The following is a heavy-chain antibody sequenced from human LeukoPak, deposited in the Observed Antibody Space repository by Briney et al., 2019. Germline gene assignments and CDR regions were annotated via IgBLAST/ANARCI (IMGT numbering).Heavy chain of an antibody. CDR2: IIPIFGTA. CDR1: GGTFSIYA. Sequence: SVKVSCTASGGTFSIYAISWVRQAPGQGLEWMGGIIPIFGTANYAQKFQGRVTITADESTSTAYMELSSLRSEDTAVYYCAIDYGDYSFFDYWGQGTLVTVSS. D-gene: IGHD4-17*01. V-gene: IGHV1-69*13. CDR3: AIDYGDYSFFDY. J-gene: IGHJ4*02.